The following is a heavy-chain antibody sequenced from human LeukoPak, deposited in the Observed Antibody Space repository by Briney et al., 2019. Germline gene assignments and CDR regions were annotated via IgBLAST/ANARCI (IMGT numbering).Heavy chain of an antibody. V-gene: IGHV3-30*18. Sequence: GGSLRLSCAASGFTFSSYGMHWVRQAPGKGLEWEAVISYDGSNKYYADSVKGRFTISRDNSKNTLYLQMNSLRAEDTAVYYCAKEDRCSGGSCLGYWGQGTLVTVSS. D-gene: IGHD2-15*01. CDR1: GFTFSSYG. CDR2: ISYDGSNK. CDR3: AKEDRCSGGSCLGY. J-gene: IGHJ4*02.